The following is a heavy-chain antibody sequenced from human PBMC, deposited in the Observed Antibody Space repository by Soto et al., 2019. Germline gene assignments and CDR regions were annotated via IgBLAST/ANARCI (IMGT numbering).Heavy chain of an antibody. J-gene: IGHJ4*02. CDR3: ARRKERTGPIYLGY. CDR2: MNPNNGNT. CDR1: GHTFSTYD. D-gene: IGHD6-25*01. Sequence: ASVNVSCKASGHTFSTYDINWVRQATGQGLEWMGWMNPNNGNTGYAQKFQGRVTMTRNTSISTAYLELSGLKYEDTAVYYCARRKERTGPIYLGYWGQGPLVTV. V-gene: IGHV1-8*01.